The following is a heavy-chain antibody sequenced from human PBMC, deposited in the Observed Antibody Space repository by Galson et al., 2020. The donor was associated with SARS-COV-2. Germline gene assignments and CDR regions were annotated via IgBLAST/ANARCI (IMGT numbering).Heavy chain of an antibody. CDR1: GFPFNYYA. V-gene: IGHV3-23*01. D-gene: IGHD2-15*01. J-gene: IGHJ4*02. Sequence: GGSLRLSCAASGFPFNYYAMTWVRPAPGQGLEWVSSISANGLSTYYTDSVRGRFTISRGNSMNILYLQMSSLRPDDTALYYCAKDSEPAKGPRGYYFGSWGQGTLVTVSS. CDR3: AKDSEPAKGPRGYYFGS. CDR2: ISANGLST.